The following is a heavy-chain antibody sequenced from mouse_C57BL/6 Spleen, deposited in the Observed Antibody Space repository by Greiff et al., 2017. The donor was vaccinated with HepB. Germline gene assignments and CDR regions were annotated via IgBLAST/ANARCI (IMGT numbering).Heavy chain of an antibody. CDR3: ARGPYDYDGAWFAY. J-gene: IGHJ3*01. Sequence: EVQVVESGPELVKPGDSVKISCKASGYSFTGYFMNWVMQSHGKSLEWIGRINPYNGDTFYNQKFKGKATLTVDKSSSTAHMELRSLTSEDSAVYYCARGPYDYDGAWFAYWGQGTLVTVSA. CDR2: INPYNGDT. CDR1: GYSFTGYF. D-gene: IGHD2-4*01. V-gene: IGHV1-20*01.